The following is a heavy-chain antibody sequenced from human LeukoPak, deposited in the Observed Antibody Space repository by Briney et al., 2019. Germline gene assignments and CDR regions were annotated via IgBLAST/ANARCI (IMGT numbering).Heavy chain of an antibody. CDR2: ISSSGSNT. J-gene: IGHJ4*02. CDR1: GFTFSNYE. D-gene: IGHD2-15*01. V-gene: IGHV3-48*03. CDR3: ARDQRYFDY. Sequence: GGSLRLSCAASGFTFSNYEMDWVRQAPGKGLEWVSYISSSGSNTYYADSMKGRFTISRDNAKNSLYLQMNSLRAEDTAVYYCARDQRYFDYWGQGTLVTVSS.